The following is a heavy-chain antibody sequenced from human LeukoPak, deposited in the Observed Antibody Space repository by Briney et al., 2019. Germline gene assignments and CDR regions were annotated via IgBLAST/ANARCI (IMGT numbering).Heavy chain of an antibody. D-gene: IGHD6-13*01. CDR2: IYTSGST. CDR1: GGSINSYY. J-gene: IGHJ4*02. V-gene: IGHV4-4*07. Sequence: PSETLSLTCTVSGGSINSYYWSWIRQPAGKGLEWIGRIYTSGSTNYNPSLKSRVTMSVDTSKNQFSLRLSSVTAADTAVYYCARVPRYSSSWYTPSWGQGTLVTVSS. CDR3: ARVPRYSSSWYTPS.